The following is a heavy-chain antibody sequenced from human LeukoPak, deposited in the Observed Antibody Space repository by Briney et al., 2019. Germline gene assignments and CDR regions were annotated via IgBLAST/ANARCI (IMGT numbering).Heavy chain of an antibody. Sequence: GESLKIPCKGSGYTFSSYWIGWVRQMPGKGLEWMGIIYPGDSDTRYSPSLQGQVTISVDTSIGTAYLQWSSLKASDTAMYYCARSSVAGRYYYFYMDVWGKGTTVTVSS. CDR1: GYTFSSYW. CDR3: ARSSVAGRYYYFYMDV. CDR2: IYPGDSDT. V-gene: IGHV5-51*01. D-gene: IGHD6-19*01. J-gene: IGHJ6*03.